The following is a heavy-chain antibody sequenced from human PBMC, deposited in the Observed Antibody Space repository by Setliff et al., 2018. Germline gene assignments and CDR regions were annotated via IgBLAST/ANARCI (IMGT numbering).Heavy chain of an antibody. CDR3: AKHGAYNDFLTGYNFYYDMDV. Sequence: GGSLRLSCAASGFTFSSSAMPWVRQAPGKGLEWVSAISSTITSTYYADSVKGRFTISRDNSKNTLYLQINSLRAEDTAVYYCAKHGAYNDFLTGYNFYYDMDVWGQGTTVTVSS. CDR1: GFTFSSSA. CDR2: ISSTITST. V-gene: IGHV3-23*01. J-gene: IGHJ6*02. D-gene: IGHD3-9*01.